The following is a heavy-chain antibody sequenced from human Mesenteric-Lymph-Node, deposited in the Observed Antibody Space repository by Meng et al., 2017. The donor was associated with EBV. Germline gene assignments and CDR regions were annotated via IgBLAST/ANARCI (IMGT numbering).Heavy chain of an antibody. CDR2: MNPNSGNT. V-gene: IGHV1-8*01. J-gene: IGHJ4*02. Sequence: HVPLVQSGAEWRKPAASMKVSCKASGYTFINYDITWVRQATGQGLEWMGWMNPNSGNTGYIQKFQGRVTMTSDTSTNTAYMELSSLTSENTAIYFCARGPYNNGSDYWGQGTLVTVSS. CDR3: ARGPYNNGSDY. CDR1: GYTFINYD. D-gene: IGHD2-8*01.